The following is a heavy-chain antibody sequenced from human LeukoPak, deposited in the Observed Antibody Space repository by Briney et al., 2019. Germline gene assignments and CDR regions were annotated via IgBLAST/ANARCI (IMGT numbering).Heavy chain of an antibody. CDR3: VRSIDY. CDR2: ISGTLPSSGRT. J-gene: IGHJ4*02. Sequence: GGSLRLACAASGFTFSTYTMTWVRQAPGKGLEWVSGISGTLPSSGRTYHADSVKGRLTISRDNTKNSLYLQMNSLRVEDTAMYYWVRSIDYWGRGTLVTVSS. CDR1: GFTFSTYT. V-gene: IGHV3-23*01.